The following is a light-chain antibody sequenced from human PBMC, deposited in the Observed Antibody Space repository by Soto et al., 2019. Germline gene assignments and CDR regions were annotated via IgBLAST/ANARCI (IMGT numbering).Light chain of an antibody. J-gene: IGLJ7*01. V-gene: IGLV2-11*01. Sequence: QSVLTQPRSVSGSLGQSVSISCTGTSSDIGGYNYVSWYQQHPGKAPKLIYDVSKRPSGVPDHFSGSKSGNTASLTISGLQAEDEADYYCCSYAGNYVFGTGTQLTVL. CDR3: CSYAGNYV. CDR1: SSDIGGYNY. CDR2: DVS.